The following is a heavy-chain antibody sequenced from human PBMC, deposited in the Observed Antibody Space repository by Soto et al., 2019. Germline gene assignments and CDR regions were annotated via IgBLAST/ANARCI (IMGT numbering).Heavy chain of an antibody. CDR1: GDNFNSYV. V-gene: IGHV1-69*01. J-gene: IGHJ6*01. CDR3: ASWIVPKYNYFYGMAA. D-gene: IGHD5-12*01. CDR2: IIPILGTT. Sequence: QAQLVQSGAEVKKPGSSVKVSCKASGDNFNSYVISWIRQAPGQGPEWMGAIIPILGTTNYAQNFQGKVSIPADAPTGKAYMELNSLRSEDTADYSGASWIVPKYNYFYGMAAWGKELPSASPQ.